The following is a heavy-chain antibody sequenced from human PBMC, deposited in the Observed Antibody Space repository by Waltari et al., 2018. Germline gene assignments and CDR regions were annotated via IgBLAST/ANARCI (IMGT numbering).Heavy chain of an antibody. CDR3: ARPSIAAADDAFDI. D-gene: IGHD6-13*01. J-gene: IGHJ3*02. Sequence: QVQLQQWGAGLLKPSETLSLPCAVYGGSFSGYYWSWIRQPPGKGLEWIGEINHSGSTNYNPSLKSRVTISVDTSKNQFSLKLSSVTAADTAVYYCARPSIAAADDAFDIWGQGTMVTVSS. CDR1: GGSFSGYY. CDR2: INHSGST. V-gene: IGHV4-34*01.